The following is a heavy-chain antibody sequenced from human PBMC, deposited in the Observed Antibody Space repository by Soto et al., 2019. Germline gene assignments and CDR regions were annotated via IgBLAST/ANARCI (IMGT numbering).Heavy chain of an antibody. V-gene: IGHV4-34*01. Sequence: SETLSLTCAVYGGSVSNYYWSWIRQPPGKGLEWLGEINHSGSTNYNPSLKSRVTISVDTSKNQFSLKVTSVTAADTAFYYCARGGTNRGVHYWGHGTLVTVSS. D-gene: IGHD1-7*01. CDR2: INHSGST. CDR1: GGSVSNYY. J-gene: IGHJ4*01. CDR3: ARGGTNRGVHY.